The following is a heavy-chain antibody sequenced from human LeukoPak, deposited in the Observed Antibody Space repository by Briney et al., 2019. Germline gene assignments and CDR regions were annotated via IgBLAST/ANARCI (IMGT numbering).Heavy chain of an antibody. D-gene: IGHD3-22*01. V-gene: IGHV4-39*01. CDR2: SSGRT. CDR1: GDSVSRSDSY. Sequence: SETLSLTCYVSGDSVSRSDSYWTGSASPQGRGWSGLGPSSGRTYYSPSLKSRVTMSVDPSNNQFSLNLRSVTAADTAVYYCARRRYYDGSGYLEWGQGTLLSVPS. CDR3: ARRRYYDGSGYLE. J-gene: IGHJ1*01.